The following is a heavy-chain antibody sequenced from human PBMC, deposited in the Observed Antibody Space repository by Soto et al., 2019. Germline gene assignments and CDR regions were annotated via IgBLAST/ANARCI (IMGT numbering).Heavy chain of an antibody. CDR2: INPSGGST. CDR3: TRDLGGSYSDY. CDR1: GYTLTNYY. V-gene: IGHV1-46*01. Sequence: ASVKVSCKSSGYTLTNYYMHWVRQAPGQGLEWVGIINPSGGSTGYAQKFQGRVIMTRDTSTSTDYMELSSLRSDDTAVYYCTRDLGGSYSDYWGQGTLVTAPQ. J-gene: IGHJ4*01. D-gene: IGHD1-26*01.